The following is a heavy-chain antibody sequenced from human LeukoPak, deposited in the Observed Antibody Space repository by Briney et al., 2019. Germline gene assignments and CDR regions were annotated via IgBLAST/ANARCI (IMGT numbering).Heavy chain of an antibody. CDR3: ARDGGYDYNWFDP. D-gene: IGHD5-12*01. CDR2: INPNSGGT. Sequence: ASVKVSCKASGYTFTGYYIHWVRQAPGQGLEWMGWINPNSGGTNYAQKFRGRVTMTRDTSISTAFMELSSLRSDDTAVYYCARDGGYDYNWFDPWGQGTLVTVSS. J-gene: IGHJ5*02. CDR1: GYTFTGYY. V-gene: IGHV1-2*02.